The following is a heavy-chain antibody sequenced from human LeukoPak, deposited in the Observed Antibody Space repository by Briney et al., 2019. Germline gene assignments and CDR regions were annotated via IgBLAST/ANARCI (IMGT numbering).Heavy chain of an antibody. J-gene: IGHJ2*01. CDR1: GFTFSSYA. CDR3: AKQYGDYVDWYFDL. Sequence: GGSLRLSCAASGFTFSSYAMHWVRQAPGKGLEWVSGISGSGGSTYYADSVKGRFTISRDNSKNTLFLQMNSLRVEDTAVYYCAKQYGDYVDWYFDLWGRGTLGTVSS. D-gene: IGHD4-17*01. V-gene: IGHV3-23*01. CDR2: ISGSGGST.